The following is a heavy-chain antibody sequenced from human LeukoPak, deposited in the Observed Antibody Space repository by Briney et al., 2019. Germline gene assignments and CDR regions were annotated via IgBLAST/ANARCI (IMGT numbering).Heavy chain of an antibody. Sequence: GGSLRLSCAASGFTFSTYNMNWVRQAPGKGLEWVSYISSSSRTIYYADSVKGRFTISRDNAKNSLYLQMNSLRAEDTAVYYCATRGMGSGYWGQGTLVTVSS. D-gene: IGHD1-26*01. J-gene: IGHJ4*02. CDR3: ATRGMGSGY. CDR1: GFTFSTYN. CDR2: ISSSSRTI. V-gene: IGHV3-48*04.